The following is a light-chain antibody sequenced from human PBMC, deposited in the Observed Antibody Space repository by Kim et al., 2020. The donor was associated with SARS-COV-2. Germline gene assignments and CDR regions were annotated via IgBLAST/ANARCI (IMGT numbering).Light chain of an antibody. CDR1: QNIGTW. Sequence: SLGDKITITCRASQNIGTWLAWYQQKPGKAPNLLIYKASNLDSGVPSRFSGSGSGTEFTLTVSSLQPDDFATYYCQQYGYNSPWTFGQGTKVDIK. V-gene: IGKV1-5*03. CDR3: QQYGYNSPWT. CDR2: KAS. J-gene: IGKJ1*01.